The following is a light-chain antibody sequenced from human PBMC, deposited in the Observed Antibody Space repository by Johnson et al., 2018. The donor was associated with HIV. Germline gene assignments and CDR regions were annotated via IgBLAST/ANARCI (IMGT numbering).Light chain of an antibody. V-gene: IGLV1-51*01. Sequence: TQPPSVSAAPGQKVTFSCSGSTSNIGNNDVSWYRHLPGTAPKLLIYDNYKRPSGIPDRFSGSMSGTSATLDLTGLHTGDEADYYCGTWDSSLSVYVVGTGTKVTVL. J-gene: IGLJ1*01. CDR2: DNY. CDR3: GTWDSSLSVYV. CDR1: TSNIGNND.